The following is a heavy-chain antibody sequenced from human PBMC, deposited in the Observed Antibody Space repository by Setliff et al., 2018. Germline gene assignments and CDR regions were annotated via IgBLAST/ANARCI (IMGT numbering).Heavy chain of an antibody. CDR1: GYTFTTYY. J-gene: IGHJ4*02. Sequence: RASVKVSCKASGYTFTTYYMHWVRQAPGQGLEWMGRINPNSGGTNYAQKFQGRVTMTRDTSISTAYMELSRLRSDDTAVYYCARDGTSLPSIAAHADYWGQGTLVTVSS. V-gene: IGHV1-2*06. CDR2: INPNSGGT. CDR3: ARDGTSLPSIAAHADY. D-gene: IGHD6-6*01.